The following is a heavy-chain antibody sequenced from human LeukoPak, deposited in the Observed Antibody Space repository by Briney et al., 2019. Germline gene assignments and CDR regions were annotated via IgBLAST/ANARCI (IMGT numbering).Heavy chain of an antibody. CDR2: ISSYNGNT. CDR3: ASTTIGYRGSGSHYYYYYMDV. Sequence: GASVKVSCKASGYTFTSYVISGVGQAPGQGLEWMGWISSYNGNTNYAKKFHGRGTITADKSTSTAYMEMSSMRSEDTAVYYCASTTIGYRGSGSHYYYYYMDVWGKGTTVTVSS. D-gene: IGHD3-10*01. CDR1: GYTFTSYV. V-gene: IGHV1-18*01. J-gene: IGHJ6*03.